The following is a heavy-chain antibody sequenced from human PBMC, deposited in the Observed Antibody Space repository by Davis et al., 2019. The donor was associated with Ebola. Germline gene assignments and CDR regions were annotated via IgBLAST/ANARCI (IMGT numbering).Heavy chain of an antibody. J-gene: IGHJ4*02. CDR1: GGSINSYY. CDR2: IYYSGST. V-gene: IGHV4-59*01. D-gene: IGHD2-2*01. Sequence: SETLSLTCTVSGGSINSYYWSWIRQPPGKGLEWIGYIYYSGSTNYNPSLKSRVTISVDTSKNQFSLKLSSVTAADTAVYYCARGRGVVPAAMVYFDYWGQGTLVTVSS. CDR3: ARGRGVVPAAMVYFDY.